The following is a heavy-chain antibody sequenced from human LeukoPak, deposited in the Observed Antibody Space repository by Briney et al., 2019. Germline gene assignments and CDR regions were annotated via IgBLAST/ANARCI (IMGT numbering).Heavy chain of an antibody. CDR3: ARDKGTTMTLRGYSQQ. CDR1: GFTFSSYG. D-gene: IGHD4-17*01. CDR2: IWYDGSNK. Sequence: GRSLRLSCAASGFTFSSYGMHWVRQAPGKGLEWVAVIWYDGSNKYYADSVKGRFTFSRDNSKNMVFLQMNSLRVEDTAVYYCARDKGTTMTLRGYSQQWGQGTLVTVSS. J-gene: IGHJ1*01. V-gene: IGHV3-33*01.